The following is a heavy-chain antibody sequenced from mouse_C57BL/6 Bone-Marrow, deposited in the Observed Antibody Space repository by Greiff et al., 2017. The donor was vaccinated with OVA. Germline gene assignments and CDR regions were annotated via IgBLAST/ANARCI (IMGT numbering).Heavy chain of an antibody. CDR2: SRNKANDYTT. J-gene: IGHJ1*03. Sequence: EVKVVESGGGLVQSGRSLRLSCATSGFTFSDFYMEWVRQAPGKGLEWIAASRNKANDYTTEYSASVKGRFIVSRDTSPSILYLQMNALRAEDTAIYYCARDDYYWYFDVWGTGTTVTVSS. V-gene: IGHV7-1*01. CDR1: GFTFSDFY. CDR3: ARDDYYWYFDV.